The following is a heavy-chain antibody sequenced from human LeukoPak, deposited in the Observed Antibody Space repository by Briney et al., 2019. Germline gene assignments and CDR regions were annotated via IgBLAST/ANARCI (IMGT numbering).Heavy chain of an antibody. Sequence: KPSETLSLTCTVSGGSISSSSYYWGWIRQPPGKGLEWIGYIYYSGSTYYNPSLKSRVTISVDTSKNQFSLKLSSVTAADTAVYYCARTGLPAAFDYWGQGTLVTVSS. CDR3: ARTGLPAAFDY. D-gene: IGHD2-15*01. CDR2: IYYSGST. CDR1: GGSISSSSYY. J-gene: IGHJ4*02. V-gene: IGHV4-30-4*08.